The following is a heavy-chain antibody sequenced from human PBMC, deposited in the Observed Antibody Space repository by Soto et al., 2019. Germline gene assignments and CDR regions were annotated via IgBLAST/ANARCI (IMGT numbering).Heavy chain of an antibody. CDR1: VVSISSDAYY. CDR2: IYYSGTT. D-gene: IGHD6-19*01. Sequence: SETLSRTCTVSVVSISSDAYYCSWMRHHPGKGLEWIGYIYYSGTTYYNPSLKSRVTISLDTSKNQFSLKVNYVTAADTAVYYCARDGILAVAGRGGMEVWGQGTTVTVTA. J-gene: IGHJ6*01. CDR3: ARDGILAVAGRGGMEV. V-gene: IGHV4-31*03.